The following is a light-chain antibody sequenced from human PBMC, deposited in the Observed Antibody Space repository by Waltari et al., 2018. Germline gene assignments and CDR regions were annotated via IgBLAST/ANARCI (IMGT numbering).Light chain of an antibody. CDR2: GIS. CDR3: QHYGGSPKYT. V-gene: IGKV3-20*01. J-gene: IGKJ2*01. CDR1: QSVNNNY. Sequence: EIVLTQSPGTLSLSPGERATLSCRASQSVNNNYLAWYQAKPGQAPRLLIYGISLRATVVPDRFSGGGSGTDFTLTISRLEPEDFAVYYCQHYGGSPKYTFGQGTKLEIK.